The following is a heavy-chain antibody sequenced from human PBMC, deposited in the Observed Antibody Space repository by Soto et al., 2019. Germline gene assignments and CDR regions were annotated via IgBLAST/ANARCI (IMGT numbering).Heavy chain of an antibody. D-gene: IGHD5-18*01. CDR1: GFSFSSHA. CDR3: ARVGPTKRIQRWYCFDH. CDR2: ISFDGSGQ. Sequence: GGSLRLSCAASGFSFSSHAMHWVRQAPGKGLEWVAVISFDGSGQDYADSVKGRFTISRDASKNTVYLQMNSLRPEDTAMYYCARVGPTKRIQRWYCFDHWGQGTRVTVSS. V-gene: IGHV3-30-3*01. J-gene: IGHJ5*02.